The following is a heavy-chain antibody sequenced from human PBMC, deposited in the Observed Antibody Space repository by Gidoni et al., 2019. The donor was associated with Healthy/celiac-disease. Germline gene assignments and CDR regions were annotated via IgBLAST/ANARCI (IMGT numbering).Heavy chain of an antibody. D-gene: IGHD6-13*01. V-gene: IGHV4-59*01. CDR2: IYYSGST. J-gene: IGHJ5*02. CDR3: ARAGGQQLDPLSPSLWFDP. Sequence: QVQLQESGPGLVKPSETLSLTCTVSGGSISSYYWSWIRQPPGKGLEWIGYIYYSGSTNYNPSLKSRVTISVDTSKNQFSLKLSSVTAADTAVYYCARAGGQQLDPLSPSLWFDPWGQGTLVTVSS. CDR1: GGSISSYY.